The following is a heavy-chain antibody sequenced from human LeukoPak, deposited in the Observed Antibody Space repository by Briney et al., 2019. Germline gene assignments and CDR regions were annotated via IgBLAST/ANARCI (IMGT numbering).Heavy chain of an antibody. J-gene: IGHJ4*02. V-gene: IGHV3-23*01. CDR3: ANWDYYDSSGYYRMVDY. Sequence: GGSLRLSCAASGFTFSSYAMSWVRQAPGKGLEGVSAISGSGGSTYYADSVKGRFTISRDNSKNTLYLQMNSLRAEDTAVYYCANWDYYDSSGYYRMVDYWGQGTLVTVSS. D-gene: IGHD3-22*01. CDR1: GFTFSSYA. CDR2: ISGSGGST.